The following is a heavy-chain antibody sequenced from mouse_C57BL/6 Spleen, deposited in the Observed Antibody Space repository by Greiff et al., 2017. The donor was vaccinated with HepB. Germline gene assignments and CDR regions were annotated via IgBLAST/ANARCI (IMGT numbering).Heavy chain of an antibody. D-gene: IGHD1-1*01. CDR2: ISSGGSYT. CDR3: ASHNYYGSSSPYFDY. CDR1: GFTFSSYG. Sequence: DVMLVESGGDLVKPGGSLKLSCAASGFTFSSYGMSWVRQTPDKRLEWVATISSGGSYTYYPDSVKGRFTISRDNAKNTLYLQMSSLKSEDTAMYYCASHNYYGSSSPYFDYWGQGTTLTVSS. J-gene: IGHJ2*01. V-gene: IGHV5-6*02.